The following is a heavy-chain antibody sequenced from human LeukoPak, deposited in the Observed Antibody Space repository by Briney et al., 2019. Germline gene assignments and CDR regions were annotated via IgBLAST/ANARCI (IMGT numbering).Heavy chain of an antibody. CDR3: ARVASSSWYYFDY. V-gene: IGHV3-30*19. CDR1: GFTFSSFA. D-gene: IGHD6-13*01. J-gene: IGHJ4*02. CDR2: ISYDGSNK. Sequence: GGSLRLSCAASGFTFSSFAIHWVRRVPGKGLEWVAVISYDGSNKYYADSVKGRFTISRDNSKNTLYLQMNSLRAEDTAVYYCARVASSSWYYFDYWGQGTLVTVSS.